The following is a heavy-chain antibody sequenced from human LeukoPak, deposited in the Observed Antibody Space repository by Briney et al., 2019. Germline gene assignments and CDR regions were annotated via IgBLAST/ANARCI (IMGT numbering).Heavy chain of an antibody. D-gene: IGHD6-6*01. CDR3: ARDSRIAARPYYYYYMDV. V-gene: IGHV3-48*01. J-gene: IGHJ6*03. CDR1: GYTFSSYS. Sequence: QPGGSLRLSCAASGYTFSSYSMNWVRQAPGKGLEWVSYISSSSSTIYYADSVKGRFTISRDNAKNSLYLQMNSLRAEDTAVYYCARDSRIAARPYYYYYMDVWGKGTTVTVSS. CDR2: ISSSSSTI.